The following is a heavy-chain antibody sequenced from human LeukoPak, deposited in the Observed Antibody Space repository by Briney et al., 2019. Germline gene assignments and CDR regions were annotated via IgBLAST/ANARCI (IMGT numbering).Heavy chain of an antibody. D-gene: IGHD1-26*01. CDR1: GFTFSSYA. CDR3: PRGSEWDLLGSCDY. Sequence: GGSLRLSCAASGFTFSSYAMHWVRQAPGKGLEWVAVISYDGSNKYYADSVRGRFTISRDNAKNSLYLQMNSLGAEDTAVYYCPRGSEWDLLGSCDYWGQGTLVTASS. CDR2: ISYDGSNK. V-gene: IGHV3-30-3*01. J-gene: IGHJ4*02.